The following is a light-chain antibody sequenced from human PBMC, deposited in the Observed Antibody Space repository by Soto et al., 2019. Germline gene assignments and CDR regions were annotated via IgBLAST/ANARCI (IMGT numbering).Light chain of an antibody. Sequence: QSVLTQPASVSGSPGQSITISCTGTSSDVGGYNHVSWYQQHPGKAPKFMIYDVSNRPSGVSNRFSGSKSGNTASLTISGLQAEDEADYYCSSYTSSSTYVFGTGTKHTVL. J-gene: IGLJ1*01. CDR3: SSYTSSSTYV. CDR1: SSDVGGYNH. V-gene: IGLV2-14*01. CDR2: DVS.